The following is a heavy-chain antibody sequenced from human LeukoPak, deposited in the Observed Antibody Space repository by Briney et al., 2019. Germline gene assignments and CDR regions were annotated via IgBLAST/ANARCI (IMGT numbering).Heavy chain of an antibody. J-gene: IGHJ6*04. CDR2: ISSSSTYI. CDR1: GFTFSSYT. D-gene: IGHD1-14*01. V-gene: IGHV3-21*01. Sequence: GGSLRLSCVASGFTFSSYTMNWVRQAPGKGLEWVSSISSSSTYIYYADSVKGRFTISRDNAENSLYLQMNSLRAEDTAVYYCARGYYYGLDVWGKGTTVIVSS. CDR3: ARGYYYGLDV.